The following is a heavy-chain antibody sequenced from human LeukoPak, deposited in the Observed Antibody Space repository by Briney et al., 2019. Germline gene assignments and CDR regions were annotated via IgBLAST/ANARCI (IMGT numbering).Heavy chain of an antibody. D-gene: IGHD6-13*01. J-gene: IGHJ4*02. Sequence: GESLKISCKGSGYSFTSHWIGWVRQMPGKGLEWMGIIYPGDSETKYSPSFQGQVTISADKSISTAYLQWSSLKASDTAMYYCARRDSSSWYYYFDYWGQGTLVTVSS. CDR3: ARRDSSSWYYYFDY. CDR2: IYPGDSET. V-gene: IGHV5-51*01. CDR1: GYSFTSHW.